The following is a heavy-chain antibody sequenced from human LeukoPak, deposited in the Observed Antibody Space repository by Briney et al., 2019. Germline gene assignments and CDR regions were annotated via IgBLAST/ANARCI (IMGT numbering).Heavy chain of an antibody. J-gene: IGHJ5*02. CDR1: GFTFSSYG. D-gene: IGHD1-26*01. CDR3: ARGNLLIVGATNNWFDP. Sequence: GGSLRLSCAASGFTFSSYGMHWVRQAPGKGLEWVAVIWYDGSNKYYADSVKGRFTISRDNSKNTLYLQMNSLRAEDTAVYYCARGNLLIVGATNNWFDPWGQGTPFTVSS. CDR2: IWYDGSNK. V-gene: IGHV3-33*01.